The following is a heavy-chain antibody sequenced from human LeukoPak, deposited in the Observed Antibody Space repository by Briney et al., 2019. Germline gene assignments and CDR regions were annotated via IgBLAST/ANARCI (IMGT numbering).Heavy chain of an antibody. V-gene: IGHV4-34*01. CDR1: GGSFSGYY. D-gene: IGHD6-13*01. Sequence: SETLSLTCAVYGGSFSGYYWSWIRQPPGKGLEWIGEINHSGSTNYNPSLKSRVTISVGTSKNQFSLKLSSVTAADTAVYYCARALSYSSSWFYWGQGTLVTVSS. CDR3: ARALSYSSSWFY. J-gene: IGHJ4*02. CDR2: INHSGST.